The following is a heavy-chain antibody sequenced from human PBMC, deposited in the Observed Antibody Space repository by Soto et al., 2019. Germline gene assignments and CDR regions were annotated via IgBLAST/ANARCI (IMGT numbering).Heavy chain of an antibody. J-gene: IGHJ4*02. D-gene: IGHD3-16*02. V-gene: IGHV3-30-3*01. CDR2: ISYDGSNK. CDR1: GFTFSSYA. Sequence: QVQLVESGGGVVQPGRSLRLSCAASGFTFSSYAMHWVRQAPGKGLEWVAVISYDGSNKYYADSVKGRFTISRDNSKNPLYLEMNSRRAEDRAVYYCARDWPRLGELSLDGGASVAGCWGQGTLVTVSS. CDR3: ARDWPRLGELSLDGGASVAGC.